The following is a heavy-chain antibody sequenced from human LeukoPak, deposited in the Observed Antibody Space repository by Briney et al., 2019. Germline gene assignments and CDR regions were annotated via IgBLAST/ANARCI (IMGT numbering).Heavy chain of an antibody. J-gene: IGHJ4*02. Sequence: QTGGSLRLSCAASEFTFSSYAMSWVRQAPGKGLEWVSAISGSGGSTYYADSVKGRFTISRDNAKNSLYLQMNSLRAEDTAVYYCARDRVYRGFDYWGQGTLVTVSS. CDR2: ISGSGGST. V-gene: IGHV3-23*01. CDR3: ARDRVYRGFDY. CDR1: EFTFSSYA. D-gene: IGHD3-10*01.